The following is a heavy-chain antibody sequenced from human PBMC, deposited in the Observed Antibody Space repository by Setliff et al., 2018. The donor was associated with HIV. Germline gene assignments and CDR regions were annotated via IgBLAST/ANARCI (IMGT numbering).Heavy chain of an antibody. CDR2: IYYRGST. J-gene: IGHJ4*02. CDR3: ARATGLFDY. Sequence: SETLSLTCTVSGDSISSTFYYWGWIRQPPGKGLEWIGTIYYRGSTYYNPSLKSRVTISEDTSKNQFSLRLKSVTAADTALYYCARATGLFDYWGQGTLVTVSS. V-gene: IGHV4-39*07. CDR1: GDSISSTFYY.